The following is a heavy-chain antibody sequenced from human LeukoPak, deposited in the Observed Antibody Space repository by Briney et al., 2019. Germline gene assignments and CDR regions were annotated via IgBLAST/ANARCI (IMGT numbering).Heavy chain of an antibody. J-gene: IGHJ3*02. CDR2: IIPILGIA. D-gene: IGHD4-23*01. V-gene: IGHV1-69*04. CDR3: ARDSPTTTVVPPVDI. Sequence: GSSVTVSCKASGGTFSSYAISWVRQAPGQGLEWMGRIIPILGIANYAQKFQGRVTITADKSTSTAYMELSSLRSEDTAVYYCARDSPTTTVVPPVDIWGQGTMVTVSS. CDR1: GGTFSSYA.